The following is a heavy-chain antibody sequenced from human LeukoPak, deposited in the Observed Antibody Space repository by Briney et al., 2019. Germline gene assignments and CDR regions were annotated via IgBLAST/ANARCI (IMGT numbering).Heavy chain of an antibody. CDR1: GFTFSSYS. CDR3: AREPYSSGWYFSYYFDY. V-gene: IGHV3-48*01. J-gene: IGHJ4*02. Sequence: GGSLRLSCAASGFTFSSYSMNWVRQAPGKGLEWVSYISTSSSTIYNADSVKGRFTISRDNAKNSLYLQMNSLRAEDTAVYYCAREPYSSGWYFSYYFDYWGQGTLVTVSS. CDR2: ISTSSSTI. D-gene: IGHD6-19*01.